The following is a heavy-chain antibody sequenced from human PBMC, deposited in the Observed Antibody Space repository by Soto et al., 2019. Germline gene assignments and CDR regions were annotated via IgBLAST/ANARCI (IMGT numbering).Heavy chain of an antibody. CDR3: AQDFGVSGYDLLDS. V-gene: IGHV3-7*01. D-gene: IGHD5-12*01. Sequence: GGSLRLSCAASGFTFSSYWMPWVRQAPGKGLEWVANINQDGSEQHYAESVKGRFTISRDNAKNSVYLQMNSLRAEDTAVYFCAQDFGVSGYDLLDSWGQGTLVTVSS. CDR2: INQDGSEQ. CDR1: GFTFSSYW. J-gene: IGHJ4*02.